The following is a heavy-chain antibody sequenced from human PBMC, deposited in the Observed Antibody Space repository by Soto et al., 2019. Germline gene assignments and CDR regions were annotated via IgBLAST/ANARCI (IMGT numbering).Heavy chain of an antibody. CDR1: GGTFSSYA. D-gene: IGHD5-12*01. CDR3: ARPINFYSGSTILYYYYGMDI. J-gene: IGHJ6*02. CDR2: IIPIFGTA. Sequence: GASVKVSCKASGGTFSSYAISWVRQAPGQGLEWMGGIIPIFGTANYAQKFQGRVTITADESTSTAYMELSSLRSEDTAVYYCARPINFYSGSTILYYYYGMDIWGQGTTVTVSS. V-gene: IGHV1-69*13.